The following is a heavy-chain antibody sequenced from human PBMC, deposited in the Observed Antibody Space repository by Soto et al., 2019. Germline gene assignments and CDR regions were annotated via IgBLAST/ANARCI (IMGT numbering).Heavy chain of an antibody. Sequence: QVQLVQSGAEVKKPGSSVKVSCKASGGTFSSYAISWVRQAPGQGLELMGGIIPIFGTANYAPKFQGRVTITADESTSTAYMELRSLRSEDTAVYYCATSGGVAAIYSFDSWGPGTLVTVSS. CDR3: ATSGGVAAIYSFDS. CDR1: GGTFSSYA. CDR2: IIPIFGTA. D-gene: IGHD2-15*01. J-gene: IGHJ4*02. V-gene: IGHV1-69*12.